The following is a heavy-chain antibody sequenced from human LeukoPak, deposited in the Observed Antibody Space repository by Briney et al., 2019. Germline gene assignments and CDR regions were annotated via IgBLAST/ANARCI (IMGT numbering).Heavy chain of an antibody. Sequence: SETLSLTCTVSGGSISSGDYYWSWIRQPPGKGLEWIGYIYYSGSTYYNPSLKSRVTISVDTSKNQFSLKLSSVTAADTAVYYCANGGLGELSSFDYWGQGTLVTVSS. V-gene: IGHV4-30-4*01. D-gene: IGHD3-16*02. CDR3: ANGGLGELSSFDY. CDR1: GGSISSGDYY. CDR2: IYYSGST. J-gene: IGHJ4*02.